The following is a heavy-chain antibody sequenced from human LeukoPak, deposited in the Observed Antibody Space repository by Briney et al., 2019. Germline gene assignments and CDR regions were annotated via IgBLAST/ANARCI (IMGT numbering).Heavy chain of an antibody. J-gene: IGHJ4*02. V-gene: IGHV1-3*01. Sequence: PGASVKVSCKAPGYTFTSYAIHWVRQAPGQRLEWMGWINAGNGNTKYSQKFQGRVTITRDTSASTAYMELSSLRSEDTAVYYCARDQSAGGLRAWDYWGQGTLVTVSS. D-gene: IGHD4-17*01. CDR1: GYTFTSYA. CDR3: ARDQSAGGLRAWDY. CDR2: INAGNGNT.